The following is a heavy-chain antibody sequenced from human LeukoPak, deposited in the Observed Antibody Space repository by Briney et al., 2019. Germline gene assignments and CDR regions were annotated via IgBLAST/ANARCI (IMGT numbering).Heavy chain of an antibody. CDR2: INPNSGGT. CDR1: GYTFTGYY. V-gene: IGHV1-2*02. D-gene: IGHD4-11*01. J-gene: IGHJ6*03. Sequence: GASVKVSCKASGYTFTGYYMHWVRQAPGQGLEWMGWINPNSGGTNYAQKLQGRVTMTRDTSISTAYMELSRLRSDDTAVYYCASGGYYSNYYYYYMDVWGKGTTVTVSS. CDR3: ASGGYYSNYYYYYMDV.